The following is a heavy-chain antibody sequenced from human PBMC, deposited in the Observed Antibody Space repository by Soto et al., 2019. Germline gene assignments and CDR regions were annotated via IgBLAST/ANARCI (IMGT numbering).Heavy chain of an antibody. J-gene: IGHJ5*02. CDR2: MHHTQGT. CDR1: GASISSYY. CDR3: ARVPFVGYFDWLDP. V-gene: IGHV4-59*01. Sequence: SETLSLTCSVSGASISSYYWTWIRQPPGGGLERIGYMHHTQGTNDNPSLRGRVHMSIDTSMNQFSLRLTSVTAADTAVYYCARVPFVGYFDWLDPWGHGTLVTVSS. D-gene: IGHD3-9*01.